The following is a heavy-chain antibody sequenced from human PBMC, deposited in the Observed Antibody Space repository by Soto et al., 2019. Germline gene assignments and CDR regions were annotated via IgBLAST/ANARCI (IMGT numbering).Heavy chain of an antibody. J-gene: IGHJ5*02. CDR2: MHHTQGT. CDR1: GASISSYY. CDR3: ARVPFVGYFDWLDP. V-gene: IGHV4-59*01. Sequence: SETLSLTCSVSGASISSYYWTWIRQPPGGGLERIGYMHHTQGTNDNPSLRGRVHMSIDTSMNQFSLRLTSVTAADTAVYYCARVPFVGYFDWLDPWGHGTLVTVSS. D-gene: IGHD3-9*01.